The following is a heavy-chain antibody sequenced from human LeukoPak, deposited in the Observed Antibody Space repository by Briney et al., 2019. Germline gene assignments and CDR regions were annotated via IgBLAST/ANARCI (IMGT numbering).Heavy chain of an antibody. J-gene: IGHJ4*02. V-gene: IGHV3-30-3*01. CDR2: ISYDGNNK. CDR3: ARDWDNYFDF. CDR1: GFTFSSYA. D-gene: IGHD1-26*01. Sequence: GRSLRLSCAASGFTFSSYAMHWVRQAPGKGLEWVAVISYDGNNKYYADSVKGRFTISRDNSRNTLYLQMNSLRAEDTAVYYCARDWDNYFDFWGQGTLVTVSS.